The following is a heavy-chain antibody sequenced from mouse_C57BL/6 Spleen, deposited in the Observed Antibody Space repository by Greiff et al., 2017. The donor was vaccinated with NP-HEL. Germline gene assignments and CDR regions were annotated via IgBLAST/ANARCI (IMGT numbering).Heavy chain of an antibody. V-gene: IGHV1-50*01. CDR1: GYTFTSYW. CDR3: ARSHSSGPDY. D-gene: IGHD3-2*02. Sequence: QVQLQQSGAELVKPGASVKLSCKASGYTFTSYWMQWVKQRPGQGLEWIGEIDPSDSYTNYNQKFKGKATLTVDTSSSTAYMQLSSLTSEDSAVYYFARSHSSGPDYWGQGTTLTVSS. J-gene: IGHJ2*01. CDR2: IDPSDSYT.